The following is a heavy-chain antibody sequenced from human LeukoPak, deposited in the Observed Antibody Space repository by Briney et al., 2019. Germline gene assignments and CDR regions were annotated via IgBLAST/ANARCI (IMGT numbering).Heavy chain of an antibody. Sequence: GGSLRLSCAASGFTFSSYWMSWVRQAPGKGLEWVANIKKDGSEKYYVDSVKGRFTISRDNAKNSLYLQMNSLRAEDTAVYYCARDLYRIVVVPHYFDYWGQGALVTVSS. J-gene: IGHJ4*02. CDR2: IKKDGSEK. CDR1: GFTFSSYW. D-gene: IGHD3-22*01. V-gene: IGHV3-7*01. CDR3: ARDLYRIVVVPHYFDY.